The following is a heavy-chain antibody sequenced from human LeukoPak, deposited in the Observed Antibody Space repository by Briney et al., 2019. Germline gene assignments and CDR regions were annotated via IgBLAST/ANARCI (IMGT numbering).Heavy chain of an antibody. CDR2: ISGSGGST. D-gene: IGHD3-22*01. CDR1: GFTFSSYA. J-gene: IGHJ4*02. CDR3: TTVSGLGGYYYVASDY. V-gene: IGHV3-23*01. Sequence: GGSLRLSCAASGFTFSSYAMSWVRQAPGKGLEWVSAISGSGGSTYYADSVKGRFTISRDNSKNTLYLQMNSLKTEDTAVYYCTTVSGLGGYYYVASDYWGQGTLVTVSS.